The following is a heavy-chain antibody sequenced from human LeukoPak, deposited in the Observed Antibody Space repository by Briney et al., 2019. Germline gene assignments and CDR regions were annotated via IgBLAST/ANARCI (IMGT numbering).Heavy chain of an antibody. CDR3: ARVGSSGVRY. CDR1: GYSISSGYY. CDR2: IYHSGST. Sequence: SETLSLTCTVSGYSISSGYYWGWIRQPPGKGLEWIGSIYHSGSTYYNPSLKSRVTISVDTSKNQFSLKLSSVTAADTAVYYCARVGSSGVRYWGQGTLVTVSS. D-gene: IGHD6-19*01. J-gene: IGHJ4*02. V-gene: IGHV4-38-2*02.